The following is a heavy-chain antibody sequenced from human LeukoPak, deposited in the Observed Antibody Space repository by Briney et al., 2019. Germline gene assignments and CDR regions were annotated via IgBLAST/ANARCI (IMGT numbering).Heavy chain of an antibody. CDR3: ARAIRSGTFYLAF. V-gene: IGHV3-43*02. Sequence: GRSLRLSCAASGFTFDDYAMHWVRQAPGKGLEWVSLISGDGGSTYYADSVKGRFTISRDNSKNSLYLQMNSLRDEDTAVYYCARAIRSGTFYLAFWGQGTLVTVSS. D-gene: IGHD3-10*01. J-gene: IGHJ1*01. CDR2: ISGDGGST. CDR1: GFTFDDYA.